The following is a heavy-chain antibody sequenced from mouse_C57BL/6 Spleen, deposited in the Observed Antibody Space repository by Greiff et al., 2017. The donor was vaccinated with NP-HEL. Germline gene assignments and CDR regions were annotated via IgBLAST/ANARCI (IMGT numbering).Heavy chain of an antibody. V-gene: IGHV5-4*01. J-gene: IGHJ1*03. CDR3: ARDHYSSYWYFDV. D-gene: IGHD2-12*01. Sequence: EVKLMESGGGLVKPGGSLKLSCAASGFTFSSYAMSWVRQTPEKRLEWVATISDGGSYTYYPDNVKGRFTISRDNAKNNLYLQMSHLKSEDTAMYYCARDHYSSYWYFDVWGTGTTVTVSS. CDR2: ISDGGSYT. CDR1: GFTFSSYA.